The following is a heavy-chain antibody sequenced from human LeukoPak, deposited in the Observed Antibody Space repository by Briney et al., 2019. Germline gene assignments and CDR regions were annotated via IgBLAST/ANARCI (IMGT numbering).Heavy chain of an antibody. CDR3: ARGSSGWYIDY. Sequence: ASVKVSCRASGYTFTDYYMHWVRQAPGQGLEWMGWINANSGGTNYAQKFQGRVTMTRDTSISTAYMELSRLRSDDTAVYYCARGSSGWYIDYWGQGTLVTVSS. CDR1: GYTFTDYY. J-gene: IGHJ4*02. D-gene: IGHD6-19*01. CDR2: INANSGGT. V-gene: IGHV1-2*02.